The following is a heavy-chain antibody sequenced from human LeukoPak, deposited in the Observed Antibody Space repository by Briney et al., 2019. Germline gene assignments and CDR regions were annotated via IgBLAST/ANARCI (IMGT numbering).Heavy chain of an antibody. CDR1: GGSISSYY. CDR3: ARDRGWELDY. Sequence: SETLSLTCTVSGGSISSYYWSWIRQPPGKGLEWIGYIYYSGSTNYNPSLKSRVTISVDTSKNQFSLKLSSVTAADTAVYYCARDRGWELDYWGQGTLVTVSS. J-gene: IGHJ4*02. V-gene: IGHV4-59*12. D-gene: IGHD1-26*01. CDR2: IYYSGST.